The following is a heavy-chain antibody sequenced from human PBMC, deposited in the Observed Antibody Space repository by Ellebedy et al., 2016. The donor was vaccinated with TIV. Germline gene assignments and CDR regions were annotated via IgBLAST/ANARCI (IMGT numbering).Heavy chain of an antibody. CDR3: ARKHLYGLD. CDR1: GFTVSSNS. V-gene: IGHV3-66*01. D-gene: IGHD3-10*01. Sequence: GESLKISCAASGFTVSSNSMNWVRQAPGKGLEWASVIYSGGGTSYADSVKGRFTIFRDTSKNTLFLQMNSLRAEDTAVYYCARKHLYGLDWGQGTLVTVSS. J-gene: IGHJ4*02. CDR2: IYSGGGT.